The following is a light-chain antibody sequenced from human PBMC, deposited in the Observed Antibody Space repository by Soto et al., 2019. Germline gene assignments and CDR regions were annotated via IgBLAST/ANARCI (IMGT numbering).Light chain of an antibody. J-gene: IGLJ3*02. CDR2: RNN. CDR1: SSNIGRNY. V-gene: IGLV1-47*01. CDR3: AAWDYSLSGYWV. Sequence: QYVLSQPPSASGTPGQRVTISCSGSSSNIGRNYVYWYQQVPGTAPKLLIFRNNQRPSGVPDRFSGSKSGTSASLAISGLRSEDEADYFCAAWDYSLSGYWVFGGGTKLTVL.